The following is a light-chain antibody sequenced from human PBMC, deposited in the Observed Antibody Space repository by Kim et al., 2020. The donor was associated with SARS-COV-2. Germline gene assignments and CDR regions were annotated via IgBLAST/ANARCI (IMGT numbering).Light chain of an antibody. V-gene: IGLV3-19*01. J-gene: IGLJ3*02. CDR3: NSRDSSGNHWV. CDR2: GKN. Sequence: AVGQTGRSTGQGDGRGDSDASWYQQKPGQGPVLGIYGKNNRRSGIPDRFSGSSSGNTASVTITGAQAEDEADDYCNSRDSSGNHWVFGGGTQLTVL. CDR1: GRGDSD.